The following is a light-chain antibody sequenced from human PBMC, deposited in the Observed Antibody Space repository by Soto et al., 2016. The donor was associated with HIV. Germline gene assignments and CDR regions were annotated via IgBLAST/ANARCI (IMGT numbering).Light chain of an antibody. Sequence: SYVLTQPPSVSVAPGKTARITCEGNNIGTKSVHWYQQRPGQAPALVVYDDSDRPSGIPERFSGSNSGSTATLTITRVEAGDEADYYCQVWDSSSDHVVFGGGTKLTVL. CDR1: NIGTKS. J-gene: IGLJ2*01. CDR2: DDS. CDR3: QVWDSSSDHVV. V-gene: IGLV3-21*03.